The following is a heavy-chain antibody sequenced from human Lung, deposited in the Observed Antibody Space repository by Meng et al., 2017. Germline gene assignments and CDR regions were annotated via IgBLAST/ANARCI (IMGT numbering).Heavy chain of an antibody. J-gene: IGHJ4*02. D-gene: IGHD4-11*01. V-gene: IGHV4-34*01. CDR3: ARGPTTMAHDFDY. Sequence: HVPPSRWGAGLLQPSGTLAPACVVSGGSFSDYYWSWIRQPPGKGLEWIGEINHSGSTNYNPSLESRATISVDTSQNNLSLKLSSVTAADSAVYYCARGPTTMAHDFDYWGQGTLVTVSS. CDR1: GGSFSDYY. CDR2: INHSGST.